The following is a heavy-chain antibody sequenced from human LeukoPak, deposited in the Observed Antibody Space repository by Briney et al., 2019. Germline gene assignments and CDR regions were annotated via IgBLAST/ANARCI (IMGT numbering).Heavy chain of an antibody. CDR1: GFTFSRHV. CDR2: ISSSSTYI. Sequence: GGSLRLSSAASGFTFSRHVMNWVRQVPGKGLEWVSSISSSSTYIFYADSFQGRFTMSRDNAKKSLYLQMNSLRAEDTAVYYCARGGTAAATHLSFDYWGQGTLVTVSS. D-gene: IGHD6-13*01. CDR3: ARGGTAAATHLSFDY. J-gene: IGHJ4*02. V-gene: IGHV3-21*01.